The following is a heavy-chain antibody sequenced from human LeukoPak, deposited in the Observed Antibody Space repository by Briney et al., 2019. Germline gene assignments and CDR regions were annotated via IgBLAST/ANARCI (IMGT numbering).Heavy chain of an antibody. CDR1: GFTFSSYW. CDR2: IKQDGSEK. D-gene: IGHD1-26*01. J-gene: IGHJ3*02. CDR3: ARDQGNRGSYLDAFDI. Sequence: PGGSLRLSCAASGFTFSSYWMSWVRQAPGKGLEWVANIKQDGSEKYYVDSVKGRFTISRDNAKNSLYLQMNSLRAEDTAVYYCARDQGNRGSYLDAFDIWGQGTMVTVSS. V-gene: IGHV3-7*01.